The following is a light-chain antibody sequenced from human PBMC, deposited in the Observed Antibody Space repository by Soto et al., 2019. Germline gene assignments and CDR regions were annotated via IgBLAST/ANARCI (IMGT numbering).Light chain of an antibody. V-gene: IGLV1-40*01. CDR2: ANT. CDR1: SSNIGAGYD. CDR3: QSYDNSLSGWV. Sequence: QSVLTQQPSVSGAPGQRVTISCTGSSSNIGAGYDVHWYQQLPGTAPKLLIYANTNRPSGVPDRLSGSKSGTSASLAITGLQAEDETDYYCQSYDNSLSGWVFGGGTKVTVL. J-gene: IGLJ3*02.